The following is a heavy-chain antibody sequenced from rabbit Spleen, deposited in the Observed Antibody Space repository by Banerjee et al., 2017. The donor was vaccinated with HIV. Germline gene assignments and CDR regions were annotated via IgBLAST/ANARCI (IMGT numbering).Heavy chain of an antibody. Sequence: QLKETGGGLVQPGGSLTLSCKASGFDFSSYYMSWVRQAPGKGLEWIGYFDPVFGGTYYASWVNGQFPISSHNAQNTLYLQLNSLTAADTATYFCVRDTWHFNLWGPGTLVTVS. V-gene: IGHV1S7*01. CDR2: FDPVFGGT. D-gene: IGHD3-1*01. CDR1: GFDFSSYY. CDR3: VRDTWHFNL. J-gene: IGHJ4*01.